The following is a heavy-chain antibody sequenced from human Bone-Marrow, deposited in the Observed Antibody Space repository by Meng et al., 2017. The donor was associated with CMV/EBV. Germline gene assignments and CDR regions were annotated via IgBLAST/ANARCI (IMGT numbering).Heavy chain of an antibody. CDR3: ARDTVRDCGGDCPSAFDI. V-gene: IGHV3-21*01. D-gene: IGHD2-21*01. Sequence: GESLKISCAASGFTFSTYNMNWVRQAPGKGLEWVSSISGSSAYIYYAGSVKARFTISRDNAKNSLSLQMNSLRAEDTAVYYCARDTVRDCGGDCPSAFDIWGQGTMVTVSS. CDR1: GFTFSTYN. CDR2: ISGSSAYI. J-gene: IGHJ3*02.